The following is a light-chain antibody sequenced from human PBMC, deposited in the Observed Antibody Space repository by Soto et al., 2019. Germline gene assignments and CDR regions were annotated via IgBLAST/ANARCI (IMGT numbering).Light chain of an antibody. Sequence: IQGTPSPCSLTASVGDRVTITFRASQSISSYLNWYQQKPGKAPKLLICAASSFQSGVPSRFSGSGSGTDFTLTISSLQPEDFATYYCHQGYSTPRITSGQGTRLENK. CDR1: QSISSY. J-gene: IGKJ5*01. CDR2: AAS. V-gene: IGKV1-39*01. CDR3: HQGYSTPRIT.